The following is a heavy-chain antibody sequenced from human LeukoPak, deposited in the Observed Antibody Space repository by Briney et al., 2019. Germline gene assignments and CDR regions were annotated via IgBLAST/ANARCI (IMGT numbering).Heavy chain of an antibody. CDR3: ARDRQQVALPRMKDYYYMDV. D-gene: IGHD6-13*01. CDR1: GFSFSSYW. Sequence: PGGSLRLSCVASGFSFSSYWMSWVRQAPGKGLEWVANIKQDGSDKYYVDSVKGRFTISRDNAKNSLNLQMNRLRAEDTAVYYCARDRQQVALPRMKDYYYMDVWGKGTTVTISS. CDR2: IKQDGSDK. J-gene: IGHJ6*03. V-gene: IGHV3-7*01.